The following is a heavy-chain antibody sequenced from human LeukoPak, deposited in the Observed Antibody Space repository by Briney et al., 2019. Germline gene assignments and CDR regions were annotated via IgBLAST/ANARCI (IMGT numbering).Heavy chain of an antibody. D-gene: IGHD2-21*02. Sequence: KASETLSLTCAVYGGSFSGYYWSWIRQPPGKGLEWIGEINHSGSTNYNPSLKSRVTISVDTSKNQFSLKLSSVTAADTAVYYCGRGVAYCGGDCYSWSFDYWGQGTLVTVSS. V-gene: IGHV4-34*01. CDR2: INHSGST. CDR1: GGSFSGYY. CDR3: GRGVAYCGGDCYSWSFDY. J-gene: IGHJ4*02.